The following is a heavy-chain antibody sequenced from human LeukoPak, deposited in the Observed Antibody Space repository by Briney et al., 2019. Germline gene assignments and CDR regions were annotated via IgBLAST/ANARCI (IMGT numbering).Heavy chain of an antibody. V-gene: IGHV4-38-2*02. CDR3: ARALGYDADY. Sequence: SETLSLTCTVSGYSISSGYYWGWIRQPPGKGLEWIGSIYHSGSTYYNPSLKSRVTISVDTSKNQFSLKLSSVTAADTAVYYCARALGYDADYWGQGTLVTVSS. CDR2: IYHSGST. D-gene: IGHD5-12*01. CDR1: GYSISSGYY. J-gene: IGHJ4*02.